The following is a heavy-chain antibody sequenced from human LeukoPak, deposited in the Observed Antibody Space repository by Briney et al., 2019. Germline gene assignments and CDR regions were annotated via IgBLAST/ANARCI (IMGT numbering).Heavy chain of an antibody. Sequence: SVKVSCKASGGTFSSYAISWVRQAPGQGLEWMGRIIPILGIANYAQKFQGRVTITADKSTSTAYMELSSLRSEDTAVYYCARDSQISTNFDYWGQGTLVTVSS. V-gene: IGHV1-69*04. CDR1: GGTFSSYA. CDR2: IIPILGIA. CDR3: ARDSQISTNFDY. J-gene: IGHJ4*02. D-gene: IGHD2/OR15-2a*01.